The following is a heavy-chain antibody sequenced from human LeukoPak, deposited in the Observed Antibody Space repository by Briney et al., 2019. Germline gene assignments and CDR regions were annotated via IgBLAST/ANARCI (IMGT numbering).Heavy chain of an antibody. CDR1: GFTFSTYG. J-gene: IGHJ4*02. D-gene: IGHD6-13*01. Sequence: PGGSLRLSCAASGFTFSTYGMHWVRQAPGKGLEWVAVISFDASNIYYAGSVKGRFTISRDNSKKTVYLQMNSLRAEDTAVYYCAKSCSSTWASPDVDYWGQGTLVTVSS. CDR2: ISFDASNI. CDR3: AKSCSSTWASPDVDY. V-gene: IGHV3-30*18.